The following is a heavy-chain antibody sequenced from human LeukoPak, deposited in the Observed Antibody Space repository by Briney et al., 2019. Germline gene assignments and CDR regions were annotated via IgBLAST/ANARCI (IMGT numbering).Heavy chain of an antibody. J-gene: IGHJ4*02. CDR1: GFTFSSYE. CDR2: ISSSGSTI. D-gene: IGHD4-17*01. Sequence: PGGSLRLSCAASGFTFSSYEMNWVRQAPGKGLEWVSYISSSGSTIYYADSVKGRFTISRDNSKNTLYLQMNSLRAEDTAVYYCAKDPSVYYGDYIIRWGQGTLVTVSS. CDR3: AKDPSVYYGDYIIR. V-gene: IGHV3-48*03.